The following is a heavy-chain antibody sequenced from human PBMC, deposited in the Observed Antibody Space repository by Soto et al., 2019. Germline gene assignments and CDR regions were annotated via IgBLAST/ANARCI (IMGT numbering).Heavy chain of an antibody. CDR2: IIPIFGTA. V-gene: IGHV1-69*13. CDR1: GGTFSSYA. CDR3: ARDQGYSYGHGPYYYYYYGMDV. Sequence: GASVKFSCKASGGTFSSYAISWVRQAPGQGLEWMGGIIPIFGTANYAQKFQGRVTITADESTSTAYMELSSLRSEDTAVYYCARDQGYSYGHGPYYYYYYGMDVWGQGTTVTVSS. D-gene: IGHD5-18*01. J-gene: IGHJ6*02.